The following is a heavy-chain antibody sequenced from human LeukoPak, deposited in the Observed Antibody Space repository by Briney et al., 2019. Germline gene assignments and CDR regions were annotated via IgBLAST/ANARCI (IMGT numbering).Heavy chain of an antibody. CDR2: ISNDGSRK. Sequence: GGSLRLSCAPSGFTFSRHGMHWVRQAPGKGLEWAAIISNDGSRKYYAHSVEGRFTISRDNSKNTLYLQMDSLRAEDTAVYYCARDRAWNYFDYWGQGTLVTVSS. CDR3: ARDRAWNYFDY. V-gene: IGHV3-30*03. J-gene: IGHJ4*02. CDR1: GFTFSRHG. D-gene: IGHD3-3*01.